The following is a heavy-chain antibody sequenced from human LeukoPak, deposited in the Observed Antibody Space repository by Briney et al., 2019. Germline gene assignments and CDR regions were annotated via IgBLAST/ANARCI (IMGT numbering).Heavy chain of an antibody. CDR1: GGSISSYY. Sequence: PSETLSLTCTVSGGSISSYYWSWIRQPPGKGLEWIGYIYYSGSTNYNPSLKSRVTILVDTSKNQFSLKLSSVTAADTAVYYCARDHFGWGSTFFDYWGQGTLVTVSS. CDR2: IYYSGST. CDR3: ARDHFGWGSTFFDY. D-gene: IGHD7-27*01. V-gene: IGHV4-59*01. J-gene: IGHJ4*02.